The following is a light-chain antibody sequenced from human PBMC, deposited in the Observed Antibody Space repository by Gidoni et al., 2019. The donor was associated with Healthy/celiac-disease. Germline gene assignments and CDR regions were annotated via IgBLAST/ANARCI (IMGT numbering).Light chain of an antibody. V-gene: IGKV3-20*01. CDR3: QQYGSSPPWT. CDR1: QSVSSSN. CDR2: GDS. Sequence: EIVLTHSPGTLSLSPVVRVTLSFSASQSVSSSNLAWYQQKPGQAPTLLIYGDSSRATGVPDRVSGSGSWTDFTITISRLEPEEFAVYYCQQYGSSPPWTFGQGTKVEIK. J-gene: IGKJ1*01.